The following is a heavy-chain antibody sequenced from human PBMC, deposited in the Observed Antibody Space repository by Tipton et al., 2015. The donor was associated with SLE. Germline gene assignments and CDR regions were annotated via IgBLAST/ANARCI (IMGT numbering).Heavy chain of an antibody. CDR1: GAAISSGGYY. CDR3: ARSITIFVVGDAFDP. CDR2: IYYSATT. D-gene: IGHD3-3*01. J-gene: IGHJ5*02. Sequence: LRLSCTVSGAAISSGGYYWTWIRQQPGKGLEWIGYIYYSATTYYNPSLESRLTVSVDTPKNQFSLILIAVTAADTAVYFCARSITIFVVGDAFDPWGQGTLLTVSS. V-gene: IGHV4-31*02.